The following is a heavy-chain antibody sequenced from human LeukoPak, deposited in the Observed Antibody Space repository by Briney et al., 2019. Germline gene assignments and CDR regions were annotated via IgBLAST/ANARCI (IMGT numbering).Heavy chain of an antibody. CDR3: ARGGSSPYFDH. J-gene: IGHJ4*02. Sequence: SETLSLTCTVSGASIRNNDYYWGWRRQPPGKGLEWIGSIYQSGDTYYNPSLKSRVIISVDMSKRQVSLKLSSVTAADTAVYYCARGGSSPYFDHWGQGTLGTVSS. CDR2: IYQSGDT. V-gene: IGHV4-39*01. CDR1: GASIRNNDYY.